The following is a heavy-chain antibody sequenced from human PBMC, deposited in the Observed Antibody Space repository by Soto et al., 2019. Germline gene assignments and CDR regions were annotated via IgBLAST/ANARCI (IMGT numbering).Heavy chain of an antibody. CDR3: AEKEISIPLMAHYYYYGMDV. Sequence: VASVKVSCKASGFSFSDYFMHWVRLAPGQGLEWMGIINPSGDSRNYAQKFQGRVTITRDTSTSTVYMDLSSLRYEDTAVYYCAEKEISIPLMAHYYYYGMDVWGQGTTVTVSS. CDR2: INPSGDSR. V-gene: IGHV1-46*01. J-gene: IGHJ6*02. CDR1: GFSFSDYF. D-gene: IGHD2-21*01.